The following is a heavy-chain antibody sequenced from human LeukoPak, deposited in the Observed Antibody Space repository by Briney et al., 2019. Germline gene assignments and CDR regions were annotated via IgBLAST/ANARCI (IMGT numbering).Heavy chain of an antibody. CDR2: IYSGGST. CDR1: GFTVSSNY. D-gene: IGHD3-22*01. J-gene: IGHJ4*02. CDR3: AREPTYDSSGPIGGFDY. Sequence: PGGSLRLSCAASGFTVSSNYMSWVRQAPGKGLEWVSVIYSGGSTYYADSVKGRFTISRDNSKNTLYLQMNSLRAEDTAVYYCAREPTYDSSGPIGGFDYWGQGTLVTVSS. V-gene: IGHV3-53*01.